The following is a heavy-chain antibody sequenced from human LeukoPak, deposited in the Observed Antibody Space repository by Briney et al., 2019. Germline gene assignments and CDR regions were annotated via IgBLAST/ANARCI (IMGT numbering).Heavy chain of an antibody. V-gene: IGHV4-38-2*02. CDR1: GYSISSGYY. CDR2: IYYSGST. J-gene: IGHJ4*02. CDR3: ARRTVTTIWH. D-gene: IGHD4-17*01. Sequence: SETLSLTCTVSGYSISSGYYWGWIRQPPGKGLESIGSIYYSGSTYYNPSLKSRVTISVDTSKNQFSLKLSSVTAADTAVYYCARRTVTTIWHWGQGTLVTVSS.